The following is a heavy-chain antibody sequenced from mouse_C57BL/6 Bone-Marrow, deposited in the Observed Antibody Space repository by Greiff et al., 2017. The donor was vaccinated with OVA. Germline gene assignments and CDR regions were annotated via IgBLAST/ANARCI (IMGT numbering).Heavy chain of an antibody. J-gene: IGHJ2*01. CDR3: ARGVGRRYFDY. Sequence: EVQLVESGPGLVKPSQSLSLTCSVTGYSITSCYYWNWIRQFPGNKLEWMGYISYDGSNNYNPSLKNRISITRDTSKNQFFLKLNSVTTEDTATYYCARGVGRRYFDYWGQGTTLTVSS. V-gene: IGHV3-6*01. D-gene: IGHD4-1*01. CDR2: ISYDGSN. CDR1: GYSITSCYY.